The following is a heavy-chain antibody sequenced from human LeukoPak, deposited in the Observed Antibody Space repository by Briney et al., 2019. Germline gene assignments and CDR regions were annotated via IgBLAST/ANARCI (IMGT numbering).Heavy chain of an antibody. D-gene: IGHD5-24*01. V-gene: IGHV3-53*01. J-gene: IGHJ4*02. CDR2: IYSGGST. Sequence: GGSLRLSCAASGFTVSSNYMSWVRQAPGKGLEWVSVIYSGGSTYYADSVKGRFTISRDNSKNTLYLQMNSLRAEDTAVYYCARVGDGYNWGGYYFDYWGQGTLVTVSS. CDR3: ARVGDGYNWGGYYFDY. CDR1: GFTVSSNY.